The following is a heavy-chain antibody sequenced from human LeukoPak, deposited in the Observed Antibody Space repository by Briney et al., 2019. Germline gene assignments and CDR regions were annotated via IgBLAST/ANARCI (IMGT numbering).Heavy chain of an antibody. CDR1: GFSFSTYG. CDR2: IRFDGGKK. D-gene: IGHD3-16*01. Sequence: GGSLRLSCAASGFSFSTYGFHWVRQPPGKGLEWVTFIRFDGGKKNYADSVKGRFAISGDNSKNTVHLQMNSLRAEDTAIYYCARTLWGLTLLSSDYWGQGTLVTVSS. CDR3: ARTLWGLTLLSSDY. V-gene: IGHV3-30*02. J-gene: IGHJ4*02.